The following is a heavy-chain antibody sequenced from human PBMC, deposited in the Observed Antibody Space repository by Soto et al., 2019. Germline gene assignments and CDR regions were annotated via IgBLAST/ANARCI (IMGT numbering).Heavy chain of an antibody. CDR2: INHSGSI. J-gene: IGHJ4*02. D-gene: IGHD4-17*01. CDR3: ARGTTVVPPSFDY. CDR1: GGSFSDYY. Sequence: SETLSLTCAVYGGSFSDYYWTWVRQPPGKGLEWIGEINHSGSINYNPSLESRLTISVDTSKNQFSLNLRSVTAADTAVYYCARGTTVVPPSFDYWGQATLVTVSS. V-gene: IGHV4-34*01.